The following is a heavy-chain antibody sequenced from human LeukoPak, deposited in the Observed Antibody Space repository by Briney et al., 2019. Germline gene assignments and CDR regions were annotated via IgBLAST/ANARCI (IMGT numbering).Heavy chain of an antibody. CDR2: ISYDGSNK. V-gene: IGHV3-30-3*01. D-gene: IGHD3-22*01. CDR3: AKGPGGRITMIRLRYYYGMDV. J-gene: IGHJ6*02. Sequence: SGGSLRLSCAASGFTFSSYPMHWVRQAPGKGLEWVAVISYDGSNKYYADSVKGRFTISRDNSKNTLYLQMNSLRAEDTAVYYCAKGPGGRITMIRLRYYYGMDVWGQGTTVTVSS. CDR1: GFTFSSYP.